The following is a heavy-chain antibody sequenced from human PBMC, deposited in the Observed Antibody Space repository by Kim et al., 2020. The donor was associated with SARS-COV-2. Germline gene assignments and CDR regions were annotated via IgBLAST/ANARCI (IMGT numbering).Heavy chain of an antibody. CDR3: ARDGGSSWSFDY. CDR1: GGSISSYY. CDR2: IHYSGST. Sequence: SETLSLTCTVSGGSISSYYWSWIRQPPGKGLEWIGYIHYSGSTNYNPSLKSRVTISVDTSKNQFSLKLSSVTAADTAVYYCARDGGSSWSFDYWGQGTLVTVSS. J-gene: IGHJ4*02. D-gene: IGHD6-13*01. V-gene: IGHV4-59*01.